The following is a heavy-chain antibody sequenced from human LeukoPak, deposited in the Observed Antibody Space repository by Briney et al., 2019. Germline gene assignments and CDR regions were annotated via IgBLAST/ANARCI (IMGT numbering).Heavy chain of an antibody. Sequence: PGGSLRLSCAASGFTFSSYAMSWVRQAPGKGLEWVSAISGSGGSTYYADSVKGRFTISRDNSKNTLYLQMNSLRAEDTAVYYCAKDSWFFSEFEELVLGLAFDIWGQETMVTVSS. J-gene: IGHJ3*02. D-gene: IGHD3-10*01. V-gene: IGHV3-23*01. CDR1: GFTFSSYA. CDR3: AKDSWFFSEFEELVLGLAFDI. CDR2: ISGSGGST.